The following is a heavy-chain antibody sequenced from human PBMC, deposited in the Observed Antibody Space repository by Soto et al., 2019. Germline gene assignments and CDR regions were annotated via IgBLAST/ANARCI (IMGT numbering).Heavy chain of an antibody. Sequence: QLQLLESGPGLXKPSETLSLTCTVSGGSVSNNSYYWGWIRQPPGKRLEWIGSVYYSGSAYYNPSLKSRLTISVDTSMNHFSLKLSSVTAADTAIYYCARRPLVRGIIPYYFDYWGQGTLVTVSS. V-gene: IGHV4-39*02. D-gene: IGHD3-10*01. CDR3: ARRPLVRGIIPYYFDY. J-gene: IGHJ4*02. CDR1: GGSVSNNSYY. CDR2: VYYSGSA.